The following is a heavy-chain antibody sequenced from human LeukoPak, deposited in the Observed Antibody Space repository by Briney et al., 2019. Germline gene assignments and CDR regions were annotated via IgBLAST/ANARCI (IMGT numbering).Heavy chain of an antibody. CDR1: EFTFSTYN. Sequence: PGGSLRLSCAPSEFTFSTYNMNWVRQAPGKGLEWLSYISRSSDSIYYADSVKGRFTISRDNAKNSLYLQMNSLRAEDTAVYYCARGTTALMDVWGKGTTVTVSS. CDR3: ARGTTALMDV. D-gene: IGHD2-21*02. J-gene: IGHJ6*03. CDR2: ISRSSDSI. V-gene: IGHV3-21*05.